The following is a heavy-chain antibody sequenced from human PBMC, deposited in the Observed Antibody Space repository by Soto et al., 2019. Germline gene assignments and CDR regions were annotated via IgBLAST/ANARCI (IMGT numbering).Heavy chain of an antibody. V-gene: IGHV4-30-4*01. CDR3: ALYGGNSVYFDY. Sequence: QVQVQESGPGLVKPSQTLSLTCTVSGGSISSGDYSWSWIRQPPVKGLEWIGYVYYSGSTHYNPSLKSRVTISVDTSNSQFSMKLSSVTAADTAVYYCALYGGNSVYFDYWRQATLVTVSS. D-gene: IGHD4-17*01. CDR1: GGSISSGDYS. CDR2: VYYSGST. J-gene: IGHJ4*02.